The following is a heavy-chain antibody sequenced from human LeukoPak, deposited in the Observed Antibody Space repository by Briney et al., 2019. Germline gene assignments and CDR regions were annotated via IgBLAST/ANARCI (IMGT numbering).Heavy chain of an antibody. CDR1: GYTFTSYY. CDR2: INPSGGST. J-gene: IGHJ3*02. V-gene: IGHV1-46*01. CDR3: AASIAVAGTALYAFDI. D-gene: IGHD6-19*01. Sequence: ASVKVSCKASGYTFTSYYMHWVRQAPGQGLEWMGIINPSGGSTSYAQKFQGRVTMTRDASTSTVYMELSSLRSEDTAVYYCAASIAVAGTALYAFDIWGQGTMVTVS.